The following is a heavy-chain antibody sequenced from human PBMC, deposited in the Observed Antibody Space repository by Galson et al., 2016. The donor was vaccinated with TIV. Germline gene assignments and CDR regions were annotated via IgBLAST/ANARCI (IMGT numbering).Heavy chain of an antibody. D-gene: IGHD3-10*01. CDR1: GGSFSNYY. J-gene: IGHJ4*02. CDR3: ARGRYLRTHYYGSGRDFDY. Sequence: SETLSLTCAVYGGSFSNYYWNWIRHSPGKGLEWIGEINDSGSTKYNPSLKSRVSISVDTSKNKFSLRLTSVNTADTAVYYCARGRYLRTHYYGSGRDFDYWAQGTLVTVSS. V-gene: IGHV4-34*01. CDR2: INDSGST.